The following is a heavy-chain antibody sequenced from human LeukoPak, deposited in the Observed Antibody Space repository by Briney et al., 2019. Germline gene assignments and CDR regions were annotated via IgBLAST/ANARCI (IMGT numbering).Heavy chain of an antibody. Sequence: GRSLRLSCAASGFTFSSYGMHWVRQAPGKGLEWVAVISYDGSNKYYADSVKGRFTISRDNSKNTLYLQMNSLRAEDTAVYYCAKSLYSGSYFEGYWGQGTLVTVSS. J-gene: IGHJ4*02. V-gene: IGHV3-30*18. CDR2: ISYDGSNK. CDR3: AKSLYSGSYFEGY. D-gene: IGHD1-26*01. CDR1: GFTFSSYG.